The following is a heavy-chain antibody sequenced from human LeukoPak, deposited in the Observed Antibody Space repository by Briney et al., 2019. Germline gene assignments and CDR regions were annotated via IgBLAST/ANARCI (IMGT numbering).Heavy chain of an antibody. D-gene: IGHD6-13*01. CDR3: ARHLGLGSWYFQH. V-gene: IGHV4-39*01. Sequence: SETLSLTCTVSGGSISGSSYYWAWIRQPPGKGLEWIGSIYYSGSTYYNPSLKSRVTISVDTSKNQFSLKLSSVTAADTAVYYCARHLGLGSWYFQHWGQGTLVTVSS. CDR1: GGSISGSSYY. J-gene: IGHJ1*01. CDR2: IYYSGST.